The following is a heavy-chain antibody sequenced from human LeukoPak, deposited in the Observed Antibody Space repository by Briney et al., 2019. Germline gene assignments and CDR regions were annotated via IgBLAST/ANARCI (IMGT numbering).Heavy chain of an antibody. J-gene: IGHJ4*02. Sequence: PSETLSLTCTVSGGSISSSSYYWSWVRQPPGKGLEWIGSIYYSGSTYYNPSLKSRVTISVDTSKNQFSLKLSSVTAADTAAYYCARLGHSYGDLDYWGQGTLVTVSS. CDR1: GGSISSSSYY. CDR3: ARLGHSYGDLDY. D-gene: IGHD4-17*01. V-gene: IGHV4-39*01. CDR2: IYYSGST.